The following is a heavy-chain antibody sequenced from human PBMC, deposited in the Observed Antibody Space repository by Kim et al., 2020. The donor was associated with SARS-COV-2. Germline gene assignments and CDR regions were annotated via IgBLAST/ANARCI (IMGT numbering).Heavy chain of an antibody. V-gene: IGHV1-46*01. CDR2: INPTDDTT. D-gene: IGHD3-16*02. J-gene: IGHJ4*02. Sequence: ASVKVSCKASGYTFTSYYIHWVRQAPGQGLEWMGVINPTDDTTTYTQSFQGRVTMTRDTSTSTVYMELSSLRSEDTAVYYCAREGGIIVIPEKTFDYWGQGTLVTVSS. CDR1: GYTFTSYY. CDR3: AREGGIIVIPEKTFDY.